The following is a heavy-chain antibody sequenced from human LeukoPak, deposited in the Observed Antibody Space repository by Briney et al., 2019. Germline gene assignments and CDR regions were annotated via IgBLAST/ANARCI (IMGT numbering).Heavy chain of an antibody. Sequence: ASVKISCKVSGYTFTDYYMHWVQQAPGKGLERMGLVDPEDGETIYAEKFQGRVTITADTSTDTAYMELSSLRSEDTAVYYCAPQRSYGAFDIWGQGTMVTVSS. J-gene: IGHJ3*02. V-gene: IGHV1-69-2*01. D-gene: IGHD1-26*01. CDR1: GYTFTDYY. CDR2: VDPEDGET. CDR3: APQRSYGAFDI.